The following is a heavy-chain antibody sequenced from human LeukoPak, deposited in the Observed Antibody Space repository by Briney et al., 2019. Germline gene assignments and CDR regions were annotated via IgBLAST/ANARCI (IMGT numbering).Heavy chain of an antibody. V-gene: IGHV3-53*01. Sequence: PGGSLRLSCAASGFIVSSNYMSWVRQAPGKGLEWVSVIYSGGATYYADSVKGRFSISRDNSKNTLYLQMNSLRVEDTAVHYCARVKADDAFDIWGQGTMVTVSS. CDR1: GFIVSSNY. CDR3: ARVKADDAFDI. J-gene: IGHJ3*02. CDR2: IYSGGAT.